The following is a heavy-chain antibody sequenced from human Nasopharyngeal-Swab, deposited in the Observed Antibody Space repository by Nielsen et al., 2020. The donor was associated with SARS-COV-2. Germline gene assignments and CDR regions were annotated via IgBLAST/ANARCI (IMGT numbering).Heavy chain of an antibody. CDR3: ARGSYGSGDYYYYYGMDV. CDR1: GGSFSGYY. J-gene: IGHJ6*02. Sequence: GSLRLSCAVYGGSFSGYYWSWIRQPPGKGLEWMGEINHSGSTNYNPSLKSRVTISVDTSKNQFSLKLSSVTAADTAVYYCARGSYGSGDYYYYYGMDVWGQGTTVTVSS. D-gene: IGHD3-10*01. V-gene: IGHV4-34*01. CDR2: INHSGST.